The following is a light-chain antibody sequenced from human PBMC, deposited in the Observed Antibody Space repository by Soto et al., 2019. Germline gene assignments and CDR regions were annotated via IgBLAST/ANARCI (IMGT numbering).Light chain of an antibody. CDR2: GVS. CDR1: QSVHSY. V-gene: IGKV3-15*01. Sequence: EIVMTQSPATLSVSPGERVTLSCRASQSVHSYLGWYQQKPGLAPRLLIYGVSTRATGIPARFSGSGSGTEFTLTISRLEPEDFAVYYCQKYGSSPLNCGGGTKGDIK. CDR3: QKYGSSPLN. J-gene: IGKJ4*01.